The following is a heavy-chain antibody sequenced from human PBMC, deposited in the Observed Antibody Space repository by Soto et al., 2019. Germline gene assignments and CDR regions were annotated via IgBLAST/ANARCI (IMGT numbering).Heavy chain of an antibody. D-gene: IGHD3-3*01. V-gene: IGHV4-30-4*01. J-gene: IGHJ4*02. Sequence: SETLSLTCTVSGDSVSSVGFHWAWLRRPPGKGLEWIGYIYNGGSTYYRPSLESRMHMSLDATRSHYSLRLTSVTAADTAVYFCARAPVGLDTISYFDYWGQGKLVTVTS. CDR3: ARAPVGLDTISYFDY. CDR2: IYNGGST. CDR1: GDSVSSVGFH.